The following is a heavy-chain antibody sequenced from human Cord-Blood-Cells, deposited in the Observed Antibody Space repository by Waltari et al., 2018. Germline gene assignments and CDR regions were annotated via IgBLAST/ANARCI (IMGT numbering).Heavy chain of an antibody. CDR3: ATVSPRFLEWLLTATDAFDI. Sequence: ETIYAQKFQGRVTMTEDTSTDTAYMELSSLRSEDTAVYYCATVSPRFLEWLLTATDAFDIWGQGTMVTVSS. CDR2: ET. V-gene: IGHV1-24*01. D-gene: IGHD3-3*01. J-gene: IGHJ3*02.